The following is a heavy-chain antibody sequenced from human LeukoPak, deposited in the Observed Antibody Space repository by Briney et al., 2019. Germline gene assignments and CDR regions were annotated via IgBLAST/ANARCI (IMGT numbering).Heavy chain of an antibody. V-gene: IGHV4-59*01. Sequence: SETLSLTCTVSGGSISSYYWSWIRQPPGKGLEWIGYIYYSGSTNYNPSLKSRVTISVDTSKNQFSLKLSSVTAADTAVYYCAREPRDYGDYSDWYFDLWGRGTLVTVPS. CDR2: IYYSGST. J-gene: IGHJ2*01. CDR1: GGSISSYY. D-gene: IGHD4-17*01. CDR3: AREPRDYGDYSDWYFDL.